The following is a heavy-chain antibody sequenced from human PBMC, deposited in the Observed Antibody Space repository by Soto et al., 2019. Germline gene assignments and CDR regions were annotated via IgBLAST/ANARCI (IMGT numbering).Heavy chain of an antibody. CDR3: AKRRGAGGHFDY. Sequence: LPGGSLRLSCAASGFTFSSYAMGWVRQGPGKGLEWVAVVSIGGSTHYADSVRGRFTISRDNSKNTLSLQMNSLTAEDTAVYFCAKRRGAGGHFDYWGQGALVTSPQ. J-gene: IGHJ4*02. V-gene: IGHV3-23*01. D-gene: IGHD2-15*01. CDR1: GFTFSSYA. CDR2: VSIGGST.